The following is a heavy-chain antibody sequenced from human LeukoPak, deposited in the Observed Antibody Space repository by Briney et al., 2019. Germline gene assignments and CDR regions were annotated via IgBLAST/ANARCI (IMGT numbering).Heavy chain of an antibody. Sequence: PGGSLRLSCAASGFTFSSYAMSWVRQAPGKGLEWVSAISGSGGSTYYADSVKGRFTISRDNSKNTLYLQMNSLRAEDTAVYYCARGSDIVVVTATDDAFDIWGQGTMVTVSS. CDR1: GFTFSSYA. CDR2: ISGSGGST. CDR3: ARGSDIVVVTATDDAFDI. V-gene: IGHV3-23*01. J-gene: IGHJ3*02. D-gene: IGHD2-21*02.